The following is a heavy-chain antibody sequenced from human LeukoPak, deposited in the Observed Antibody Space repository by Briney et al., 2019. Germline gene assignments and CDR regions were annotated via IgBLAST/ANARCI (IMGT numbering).Heavy chain of an antibody. J-gene: IGHJ4*02. V-gene: IGHV3-30-3*01. CDR1: GFTFSSYA. D-gene: IGHD3-10*01. Sequence: GRSLRLSCAASGFTFSSYAMHWVRQAPGKGLEWVAVISYDGSNKYYADSVKGRFTISRDNSKNTLYLQMNSLRAEDTAVYYCARAGEYAYFDNWGQGAQVTVSS. CDR3: ARAGEYAYFDN. CDR2: ISYDGSNK.